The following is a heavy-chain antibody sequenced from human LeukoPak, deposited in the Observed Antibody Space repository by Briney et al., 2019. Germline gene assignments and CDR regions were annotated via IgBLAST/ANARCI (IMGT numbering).Heavy chain of an antibody. CDR2: ISGSGGST. Sequence: GGSLRLSCAASGFTFSTYAMNWVRQAPGKGLEWVSIISGSGGSTYYADSLKGRFTISRDNPKNTLYLQMNSLRAEDTAVYYCAKGTLKYYFDYWGQGTLVTVSS. J-gene: IGHJ4*02. CDR1: GFTFSTYA. CDR3: AKGTLKYYFDY. V-gene: IGHV3-23*01.